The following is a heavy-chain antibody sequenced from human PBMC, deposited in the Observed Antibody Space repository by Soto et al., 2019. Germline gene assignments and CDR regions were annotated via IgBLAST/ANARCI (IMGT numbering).Heavy chain of an antibody. CDR3: ARAAFHYGSGSYFDY. CDR2: IYYSGST. D-gene: IGHD3-10*01. CDR1: GGSISIGAYY. Sequence: PSETLSLTCTVSGGSISIGAYYWSWMRQHPGKGLEWIGYIYYSGSTYYNPSLKSRVTISVDTSKNQFSLKLSSVTAADTAVYYCARAAFHYGSGSYFDYWGQGTLVTVSS. V-gene: IGHV4-31*03. J-gene: IGHJ4*02.